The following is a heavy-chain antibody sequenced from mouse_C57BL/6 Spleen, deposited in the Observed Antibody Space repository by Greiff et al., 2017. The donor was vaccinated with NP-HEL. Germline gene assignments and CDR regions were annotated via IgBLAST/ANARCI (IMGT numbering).Heavy chain of an antibody. CDR1: GYTFTSYW. J-gene: IGHJ4*01. CDR2: IHPTSRST. Sequence: VQLQQSGAELVKPGASVTLSCTASGYTFTSYWLHWVQQRPGHGLEWIGMIHPTSRSTNYNEKFQSQATLAVDTSSSTAYMQLSSLTSEDSAVYCCARSSGSSPYYAMDYWGQGTSVTVSS. CDR3: ARSSGSSPYYAMDY. D-gene: IGHD1-1*01. V-gene: IGHV1-64*01.